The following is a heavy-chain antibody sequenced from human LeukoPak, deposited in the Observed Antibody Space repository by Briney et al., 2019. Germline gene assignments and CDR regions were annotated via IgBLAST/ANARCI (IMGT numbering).Heavy chain of an antibody. V-gene: IGHV3-53*01. CDR1: GFTVRSNY. CDR3: ARGYDILDY. CDR2: IYSGGTT. J-gene: IGHJ4*02. D-gene: IGHD3-9*01. Sequence: GGSLRLSCAAYGFTVRSNYMNWVRQAPGKGLEWVSVIYSGGTTYYADSVKGRFTISRDNSKNTLYLQMNRLRAEDTAVYYCARGYDILDYWGQGTLVTVSS.